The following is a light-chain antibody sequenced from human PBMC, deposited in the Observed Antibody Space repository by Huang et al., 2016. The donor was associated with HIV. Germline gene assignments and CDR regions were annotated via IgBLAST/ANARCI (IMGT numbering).Light chain of an antibody. CDR2: EVS. CDR1: QSLLHSNGKTY. Sequence: DIVMTQTPASLSVTPGQPASISCKSSQSLLHSNGKTYFYWYLQKPGQSPLLLIYEVSNRFSVVSDRFSGSGSGTDFTLKISRVESGDVGIYYCMQSLYFPPLTFGGGTKVEI. V-gene: IGKV2D-29*02. J-gene: IGKJ4*01. CDR3: MQSLYFPPLT.